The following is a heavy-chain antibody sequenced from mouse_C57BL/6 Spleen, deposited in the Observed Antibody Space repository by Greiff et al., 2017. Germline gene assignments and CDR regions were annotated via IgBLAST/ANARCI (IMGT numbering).Heavy chain of an antibody. CDR2: IDPSDSET. CDR3: ARRGGYPYWYFDV. J-gene: IGHJ1*03. CDR1: GYTFTSYW. D-gene: IGHD2-2*01. V-gene: IGHV1-52*01. Sequence: QVQLQQPGAELVRPGSSVKLSCKASGYTFTSYWMHWVKQRPIQGLEWIGNIDPSDSETHYNQKFKDKATLTVDKSSSTAYMQLSSLTSEDSAVYDWARRGGYPYWYFDVWGTGTTVTVSS.